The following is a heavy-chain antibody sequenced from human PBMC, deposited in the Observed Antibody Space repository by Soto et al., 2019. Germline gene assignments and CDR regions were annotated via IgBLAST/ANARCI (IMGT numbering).Heavy chain of an antibody. Sequence: SETLSLTCTVSGASITTYYWSWIRQPPGQGLESIGYIYYTGDTNSNPSLKSRVTISIDTSKNQFSLKLSSVSAADTAVYYCARTARTPDSWGQGTLVTVSS. V-gene: IGHV4-59*01. CDR3: ARTARTPDS. CDR1: GASITTYY. D-gene: IGHD1-1*01. J-gene: IGHJ4*02. CDR2: IYYTGDT.